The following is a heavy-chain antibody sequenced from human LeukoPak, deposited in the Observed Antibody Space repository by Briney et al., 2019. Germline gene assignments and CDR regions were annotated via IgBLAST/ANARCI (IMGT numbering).Heavy chain of an antibody. V-gene: IGHV3-7*03. Sequence: GGSLRLSCAASGFSFSMFWMSWVRQAPGKGPEWVATLSDVGSQKFYLDSVKGRFTISRDNSKNTLYLQMNSLRAEDTAVYFCAKRGVVIRVILVGFHKEAYYFESWGQGALVTVSS. CDR2: LSDVGSQK. D-gene: IGHD3/OR15-3a*01. CDR1: GFSFSMFW. CDR3: AKRGVVIRVILVGFHKEAYYFES. J-gene: IGHJ4*02.